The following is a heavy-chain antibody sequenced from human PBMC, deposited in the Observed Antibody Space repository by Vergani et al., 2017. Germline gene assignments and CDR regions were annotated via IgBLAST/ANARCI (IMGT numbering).Heavy chain of an antibody. V-gene: IGHV3-23*01. Sequence: EVHLLESGRGQVEAGGSLRLSCVASGFTFSNSAMSWVRQTSGKGLEWVSAISGHGARTYYADSVKGRFTISRDNSKNTVYLQMNSLKAEDRATYYCAREERSNTSPFVGDWGQGTLVTV. CDR3: AREERSNTSPFVGD. J-gene: IGHJ4*02. CDR2: ISGHGART. CDR1: GFTFSNSA. D-gene: IGHD2/OR15-2a*01.